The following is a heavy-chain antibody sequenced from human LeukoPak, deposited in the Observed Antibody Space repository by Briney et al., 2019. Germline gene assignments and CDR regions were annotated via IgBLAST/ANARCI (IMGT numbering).Heavy chain of an antibody. Sequence: GRSLRLSCAASGFTFSSYGMHWVRQAPGKGLEWVAVISYDGSNKYYADSVKGRFTISRDNSKNTLYLQMNSLRAEDTAVYYCATYDSSGYYYFDYWGQGTLVTVSS. D-gene: IGHD3-22*01. V-gene: IGHV3-30*03. CDR1: GFTFSSYG. CDR3: ATYDSSGYYYFDY. J-gene: IGHJ4*02. CDR2: ISYDGSNK.